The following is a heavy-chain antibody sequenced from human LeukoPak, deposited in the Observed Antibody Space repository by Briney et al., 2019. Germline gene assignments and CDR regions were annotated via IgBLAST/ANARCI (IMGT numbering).Heavy chain of an antibody. Sequence: SETLSLTCTVSGGSISSSSYYWGWIRQPPGKGLEWIGSIYYSGSTYYNPSLKSRVTISVDTYKNQFSLKLSSVTAADTAVYYCARDYYDSSGYLYYYYYGMDVWGQGTTVTVYS. CDR2: IYYSGST. CDR3: ARDYYDSSGYLYYYYYGMDV. V-gene: IGHV4-39*07. J-gene: IGHJ6*02. D-gene: IGHD3-22*01. CDR1: GGSISSSSYY.